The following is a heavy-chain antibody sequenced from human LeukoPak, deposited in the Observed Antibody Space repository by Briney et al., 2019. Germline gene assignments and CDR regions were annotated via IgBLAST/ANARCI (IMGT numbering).Heavy chain of an antibody. D-gene: IGHD2-2*01. J-gene: IGHJ6*02. CDR3: ARGPRRGSKIVVPAARGYYGMDV. CDR1: GFTFSSYW. Sequence: GGSLRLSCAASGFTFSSYWMSWVRQAPGKGLEWVANIKQDGSEKYYVDSVKGRFTISRDNAKNSLYLQMNSLRAEDTAVYYCARGPRRGSKIVVPAARGYYGMDVWGQGTTVTVSS. V-gene: IGHV3-7*01. CDR2: IKQDGSEK.